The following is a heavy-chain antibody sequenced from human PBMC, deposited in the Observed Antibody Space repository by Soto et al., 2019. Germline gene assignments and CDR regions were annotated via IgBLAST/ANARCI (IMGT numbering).Heavy chain of an antibody. J-gene: IGHJ1*01. CDR3: ARDCSSSSCYGYFQH. D-gene: IGHD2-2*01. V-gene: IGHV3-11*01. Sequence: PGGSLRLSCAASGFTFSDYYMSWIRQAPGKGLEWVSHISGSGSTIYFADSVKGRFTISRDNAKNSLYLQMNSLRAEDTAVYYCARDCSSSSCYGYFQHWGQGTRVTVSS. CDR2: ISGSGSTI. CDR1: GFTFSDYY.